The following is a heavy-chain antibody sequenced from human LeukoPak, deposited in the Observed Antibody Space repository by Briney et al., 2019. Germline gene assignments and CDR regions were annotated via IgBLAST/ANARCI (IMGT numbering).Heavy chain of an antibody. CDR3: ARAGGSYLSLGFDY. V-gene: IGHV4-31*03. Sequence: TSETLSLTCTVSGGSVSSGVYYWSWIRQHPGKGLEWIGYTYYSGSTYYNPSLKSRVTISVDTSKNQFSLKLSSVTAADTAVYYCARAGGSYLSLGFDYWGQGTLVTVSS. CDR2: TYYSGST. D-gene: IGHD1-26*01. J-gene: IGHJ4*02. CDR1: GGSVSSGVYY.